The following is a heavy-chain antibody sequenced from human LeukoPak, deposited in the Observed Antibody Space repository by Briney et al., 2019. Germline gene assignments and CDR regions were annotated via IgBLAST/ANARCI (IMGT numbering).Heavy chain of an antibody. D-gene: IGHD6-19*01. CDR1: GGSISSYY. Sequence: PSETLSLTCTVSGGSISSYYWSWIRQPPGKGLEWIGYIYYSGSTNYNPSLKSRVTISVDTSKNQLSLKLSSVTAADTAVYYCARRSSGWFPFDYWGQGTLVTVSS. J-gene: IGHJ4*02. CDR2: IYYSGST. CDR3: ARRSSGWFPFDY. V-gene: IGHV4-59*08.